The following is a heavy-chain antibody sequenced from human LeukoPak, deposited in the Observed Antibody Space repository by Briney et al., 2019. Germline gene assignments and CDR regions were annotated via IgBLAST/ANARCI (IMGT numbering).Heavy chain of an antibody. CDR1: GYTFTGYY. Sequence: ASVKVSCKASGYTFTGYYMHWVRQAPGQGLEWMGWINPNSGGTNYAQKFQGRVTMTRDTSISTAYMELSRLRSEDTAVYYYARVLKGYYDFWSGYYPNDAFDIWGQGTMVTVSS. J-gene: IGHJ3*02. V-gene: IGHV1-2*02. CDR3: ARVLKGYYDFWSGYYPNDAFDI. CDR2: INPNSGGT. D-gene: IGHD3-3*01.